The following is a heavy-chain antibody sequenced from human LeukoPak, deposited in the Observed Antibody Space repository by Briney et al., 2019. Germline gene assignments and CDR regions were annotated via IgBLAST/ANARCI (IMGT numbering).Heavy chain of an antibody. CDR1: GGSFSGYY. Sequence: SETLSLTCAVYGGSFSGYYWSWIRHPPGKGLEWIGEINHSGSTNYNPSLKSRVTISVDTSKNQFSLKLSSVTAADTAVYYCARADGFGYSSSWYGNYYMDVWGKGTTVTVSS. J-gene: IGHJ6*03. CDR3: ARADGFGYSSSWYGNYYMDV. V-gene: IGHV4-34*01. CDR2: INHSGST. D-gene: IGHD6-13*01.